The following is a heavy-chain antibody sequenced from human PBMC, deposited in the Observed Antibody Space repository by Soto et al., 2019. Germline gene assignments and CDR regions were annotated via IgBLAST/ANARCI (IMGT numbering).Heavy chain of an antibody. CDR1: GGTFSSYA. CDR2: IIPIFGTA. J-gene: IGHJ4*02. Sequence: QVQLVQSGAEVKKPGSSVKVSCKASGGTFSSYAISWVRQAPVQGLEWMGGIIPIFGTANYAQKFQGRVTITADESTSTAYMELSSLRSEDTAVYYCARDISRSGYNLYYFDYWGQGPLVTVSS. V-gene: IGHV1-69*01. CDR3: ARDISRSGYNLYYFDY. D-gene: IGHD5-12*01.